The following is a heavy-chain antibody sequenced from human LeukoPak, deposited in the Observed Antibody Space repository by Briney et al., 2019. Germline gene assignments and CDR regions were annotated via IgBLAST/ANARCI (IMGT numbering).Heavy chain of an antibody. J-gene: IGHJ4*02. D-gene: IGHD4-23*01. CDR2: IYSSGSA. CDR3: AAGVNSGLRGIDS. Sequence: SQTLSPTCTVSGGSISSGAYYWTWIRQPTGKRLEWIGRIYSSGSANSNPSLESRVTLSVDASKNQFSLNLGPVTAADTAVYYCAAGVNSGLRGIDSWGRGMLVTVSS. V-gene: IGHV4-61*02. CDR1: GGSISSGAYY.